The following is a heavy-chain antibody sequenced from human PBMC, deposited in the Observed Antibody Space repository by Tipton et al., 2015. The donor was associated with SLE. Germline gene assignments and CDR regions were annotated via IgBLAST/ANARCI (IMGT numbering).Heavy chain of an antibody. CDR1: GGSISSGSYY. D-gene: IGHD5-12*01. CDR2: IYTSGST. CDR3: ARVSHTISAFDI. V-gene: IGHV4-61*02. Sequence: TLSLTCTVSGGSISSGSYYWSWIRQPAGKGLEWIGRIYTSGSTNYNPSLKSRVTISVDTSKNQFSLKLSSVTAADTAVYYCARVSHTISAFDIWGQGTMVTVSS. J-gene: IGHJ3*02.